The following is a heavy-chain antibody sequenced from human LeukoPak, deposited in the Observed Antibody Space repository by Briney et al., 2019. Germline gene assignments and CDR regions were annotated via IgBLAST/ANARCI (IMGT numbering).Heavy chain of an antibody. V-gene: IGHV4-59*08. D-gene: IGHD1-7*01. J-gene: IGHJ5*01. CDR2: IYYSGST. CDR3: ATGNWNYDS. Sequence: SETLSLTCTVSGGSISSYYWSWIRQPPGKGLEWIGYIYYSGSTNYNPSLRSRVTISINTSKPQFSLNLISVTAADTAVYFCATGNWNYDSWGQGTLVTVSS. CDR1: GGSISSYY.